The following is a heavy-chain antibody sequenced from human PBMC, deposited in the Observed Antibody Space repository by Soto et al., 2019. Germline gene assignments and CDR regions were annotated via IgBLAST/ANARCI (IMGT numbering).Heavy chain of an antibody. Sequence: GGSLRLSCAASGFTFSSYGMHWVRQAPGKGLEWVAVISYDGSNKYYADSVKGRFTISRDNSKNTLYLQMNSLRAEDTAVYYCANSYRSNGMDVWGQGTTVTVSS. D-gene: IGHD1-26*01. V-gene: IGHV3-30*18. J-gene: IGHJ6*02. CDR3: ANSYRSNGMDV. CDR1: GFTFSSYG. CDR2: ISYDGSNK.